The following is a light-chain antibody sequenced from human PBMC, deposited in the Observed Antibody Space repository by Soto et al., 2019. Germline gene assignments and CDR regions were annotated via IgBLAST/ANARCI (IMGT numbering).Light chain of an antibody. CDR2: AAS. V-gene: IGKV3-11*01. CDR3: QHRSYWPT. J-gene: IGKJ5*01. CDR1: QSISNY. Sequence: EIVLTQSPATLSLSPGERASLSCRASQSISNYLACYQHKPGQAPRLLIYAASITAAGLPARCSGSASATVFTLTISSLEPDDVAVYFCQHRSYWPTFGQGTRLEIK.